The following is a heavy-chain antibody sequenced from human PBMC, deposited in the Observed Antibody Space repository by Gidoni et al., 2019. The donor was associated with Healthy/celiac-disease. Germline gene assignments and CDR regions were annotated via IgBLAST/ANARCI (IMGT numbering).Heavy chain of an antibody. CDR1: GFTFSNAG. CDR2: IKSKTDGGTT. V-gene: IGHV3-15*01. CDR3: TPDQTKDYGDYEAANYYYYYGMDV. Sequence: EVQLVESGGGLVKPGGSLRLSCAASGFTFSNAGMSWVRQAPGKGLEWVCRIKSKTDGGTTDYAAPVKGIFTISRDDSKNTLYLQMNSLKTEDTAVYYCTPDQTKDYGDYEAANYYYYYGMDVWGQGTTVTVSS. D-gene: IGHD4-17*01. J-gene: IGHJ6*02.